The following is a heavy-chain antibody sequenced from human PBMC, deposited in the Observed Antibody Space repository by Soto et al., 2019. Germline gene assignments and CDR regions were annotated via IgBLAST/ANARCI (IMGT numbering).Heavy chain of an antibody. Sequence: GESLKISCQGSGYNFTTYWITWVRQMPGKGLEWMGRIDPSDSYTYYSPSFQGHVTVSSDKSITTAYLQWSSLKASDTAIYYCASHMYGRTIVDCYALDVRGKGATVTVS. CDR3: ASHMYGRTIVDCYALDV. J-gene: IGHJ6*03. V-gene: IGHV5-10-1*01. D-gene: IGHD2-21*02. CDR2: IDPSDSYT. CDR1: GYNFTTYW.